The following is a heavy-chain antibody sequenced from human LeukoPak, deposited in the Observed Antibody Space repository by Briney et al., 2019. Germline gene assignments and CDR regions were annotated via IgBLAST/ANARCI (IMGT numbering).Heavy chain of an antibody. CDR2: VSYDGTNK. D-gene: IGHD6-19*01. CDR1: GFTLSNYG. CDR3: AKDRGTAVAGTNWFDP. Sequence: PGGSLRLSRAASGFTLSNYGMHWVRRAPGKGLEWVSLVSYDGTNKFYADSVKGRFTTSRDNSKNTLSLQMNSLRAEDTAVYYCAKDRGTAVAGTNWFDPWGEGTLVTVSS. V-gene: IGHV3-30*18. J-gene: IGHJ5*01.